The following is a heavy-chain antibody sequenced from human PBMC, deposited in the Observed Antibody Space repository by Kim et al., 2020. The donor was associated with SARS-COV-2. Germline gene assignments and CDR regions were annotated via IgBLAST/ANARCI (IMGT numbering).Heavy chain of an antibody. Sequence: ICYADAVRGRLTISRDNDKNSLYLQMNSLRAEDTAVYYCARGPNYSPFDYWGQGTLVTVSS. V-gene: IGHV3-48*03. CDR3: ARGPNYSPFDY. CDR2: I. D-gene: IGHD4-4*01. J-gene: IGHJ4*02.